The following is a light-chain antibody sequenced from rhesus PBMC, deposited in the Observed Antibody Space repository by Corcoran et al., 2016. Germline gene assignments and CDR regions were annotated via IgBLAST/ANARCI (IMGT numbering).Light chain of an antibody. CDR2: AAS. J-gene: IGKJ2*01. CDR3: LQDYTTPYS. CDR1: QGINKE. V-gene: IGKV1-94*01. Sequence: DIQMTQSPSSLSASVGDRVTVTCRASQGINKELSWYQQKPGKAPNLLSYAASSLPPGVSSRFTGSGSGKDYTLTISSLQPEDVATYYCLQDYTTPYSFGQGTKVEIK.